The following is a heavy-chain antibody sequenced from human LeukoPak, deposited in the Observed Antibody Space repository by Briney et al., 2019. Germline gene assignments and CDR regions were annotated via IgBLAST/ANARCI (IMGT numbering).Heavy chain of an antibody. J-gene: IGHJ4*02. CDR1: GGSISSSSYY. CDR3: ASNTGTVFDY. CDR2: IYHSGSI. V-gene: IGHV4-39*07. Sequence: PSETLSLTCTVSGGSISSSSYYWGWIRQPPGKGLEWIGSIYHSGSIYYNPSLKSRVTISLEMSKQQFSLNLTSVTAADTAIYYCASNTGTVFDYWGQGAPVTVSS. D-gene: IGHD7-27*01.